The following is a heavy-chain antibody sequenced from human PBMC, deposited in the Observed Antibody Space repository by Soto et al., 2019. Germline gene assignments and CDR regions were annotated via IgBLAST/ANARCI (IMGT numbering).Heavy chain of an antibody. J-gene: IGHJ4*02. V-gene: IGHV3-66*02. CDR3: AKNPGYNSGWYSIDY. CDR1: GFTVSSNY. D-gene: IGHD6-19*01. CDR2: IYSDGNK. Sequence: SGFTVSSNYMSWVRQAPGKGLEWVSVIYSDGNKYYADSVKGRFTISRDNSKNTLYLQMNSLRVEDTAMYYCAKNPGYNSGWYSIDYWGQGTLVTVSS.